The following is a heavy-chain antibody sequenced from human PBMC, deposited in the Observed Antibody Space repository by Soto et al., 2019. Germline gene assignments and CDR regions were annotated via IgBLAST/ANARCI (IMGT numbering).Heavy chain of an antibody. CDR1: GFTVSSNY. CDR3: ARGGDGYMWYFDL. CDR2: MYSGGST. V-gene: IGHV3-53*02. Sequence: EVQLVETGGGLIQPGGSLRLSCAASGFTVSSNYMSWVRQAPGKGPEWVSVMYSGGSTSYADSVKGRFTISRDNSKNTLYLQMNSLRAEDTAVYYCARGGDGYMWYFDLWGRGTLVTVSS. D-gene: IGHD5-12*01. J-gene: IGHJ2*01.